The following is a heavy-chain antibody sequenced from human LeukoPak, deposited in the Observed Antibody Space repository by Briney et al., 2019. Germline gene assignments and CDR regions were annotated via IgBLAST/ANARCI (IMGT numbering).Heavy chain of an antibody. V-gene: IGHV2-5*02. CDR2: IYWDDDK. J-gene: IGHJ6*03. D-gene: IGHD6-13*01. CDR3: AHRLTAALMDV. CDR1: GFSLTSRGVA. Sequence: ESGPPLLNPTPALTLTCSFSGFSLTSRGVAVGWIRQPPGKALEWLALIYWDDDKRYSPSLLSRLTISKDASKNQVFLTMTNMDPADTGTYYCAHRLTAALMDVWGKGTTVTVSS.